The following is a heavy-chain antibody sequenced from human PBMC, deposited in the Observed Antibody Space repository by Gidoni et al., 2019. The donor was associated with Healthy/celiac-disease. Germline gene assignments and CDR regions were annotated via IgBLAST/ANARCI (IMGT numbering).Heavy chain of an antibody. Sequence: EVQLLESGGGLVQPGGSLRLSCAASGFTFSSYAMSWVRQAPGKGLGWVSAISGSGGSTYYADSVKGRFTISRDNSKNTLYLQMNSLRAEDTAVYYCAKDLTVTTDYYYYYGMDVWGQGTTVTVSS. J-gene: IGHJ6*02. D-gene: IGHD4-17*01. CDR3: AKDLTVTTDYYYYYGMDV. CDR1: GFTFSSYA. V-gene: IGHV3-23*01. CDR2: ISGSGGST.